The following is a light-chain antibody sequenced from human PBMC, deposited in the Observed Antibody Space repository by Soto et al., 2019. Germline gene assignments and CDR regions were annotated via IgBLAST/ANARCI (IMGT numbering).Light chain of an antibody. CDR1: QSVTSNY. CDR3: QQYGTSPYT. CDR2: GAS. Sequence: EIVLTQSPGTLSLSPGERVTVSCRAGQSVTSNYVAWYQQKHGQAPRLLIYGASYRATDIPDRFSGSGSGTDLTLTISRLEAEDFAVYYCQQYGTSPYTFGQGTKLEIK. V-gene: IGKV3-20*01. J-gene: IGKJ2*01.